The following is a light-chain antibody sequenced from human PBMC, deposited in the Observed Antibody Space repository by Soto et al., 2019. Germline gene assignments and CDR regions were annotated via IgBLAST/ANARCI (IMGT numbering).Light chain of an antibody. J-gene: IGLJ2*01. CDR2: DDS. CDR1: RLGGKY. V-gene: IGLV3-1*01. CDR3: QAWDNSVI. Sequence: SYELTQPPSVSVSPGQTASMTCSGDRLGGKYVCWYQQKSGQSAVLVMYDDSKRPSGIPERFSGSNSGNTATLTISGTQAMDEGDYYCQAWDNSVIFGGGTKLTVL.